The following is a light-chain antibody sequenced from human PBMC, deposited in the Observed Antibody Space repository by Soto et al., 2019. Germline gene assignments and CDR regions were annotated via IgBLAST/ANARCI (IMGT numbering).Light chain of an antibody. CDR3: QQYNSYSWT. CDR1: QSINTW. CDR2: HAS. J-gene: IGKJ1*01. Sequence: QMSQSPSALAASIGDRITITCRASQSINTWLAWYQQKPGKAPKILIYHASSLESGVPSRFRGSGSGTEDTLTISSLPPDDFATYYCQQYNSYSWTFGQGTKVDIK. V-gene: IGKV1-5*01.